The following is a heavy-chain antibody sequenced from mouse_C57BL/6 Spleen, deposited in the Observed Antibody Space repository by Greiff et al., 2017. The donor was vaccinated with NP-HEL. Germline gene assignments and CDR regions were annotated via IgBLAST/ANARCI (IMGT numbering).Heavy chain of an antibody. V-gene: IGHV7-3*01. Sequence: EVMLVESGGGLVQPGGSLSLSCAASGFTFTDYYMSWVRQPPGKALEWLGFIRNKANGYTTEYSASVKGRFTISRDNSQSILYLQMNALRAEDSATYYCARYLYYDYDEYYAMDYWGQGTSVTVSS. D-gene: IGHD2-4*01. CDR1: GFTFTDYY. CDR2: IRNKANGYTT. J-gene: IGHJ4*01. CDR3: ARYLYYDYDEYYAMDY.